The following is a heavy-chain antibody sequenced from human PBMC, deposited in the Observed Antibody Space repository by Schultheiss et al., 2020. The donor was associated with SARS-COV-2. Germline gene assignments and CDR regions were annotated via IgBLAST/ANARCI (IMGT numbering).Heavy chain of an antibody. CDR3: AKAPYSSSLFFDY. D-gene: IGHD6-6*01. CDR2: ISSSGSTI. J-gene: IGHJ4*02. V-gene: IGHV3-48*04. CDR1: GFTFSSYS. Sequence: GGSLRLSCAASGFTFSSYSMNWVRQAPGKGLEWVSYISSSGSTIYYADSVKGRFTISRDNAKNSLYLQMNSLRAEDTAVYYCAKAPYSSSLFFDYWGQGTLVTVSS.